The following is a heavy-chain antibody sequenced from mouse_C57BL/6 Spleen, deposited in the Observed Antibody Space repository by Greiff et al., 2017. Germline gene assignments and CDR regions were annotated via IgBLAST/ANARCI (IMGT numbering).Heavy chain of an antibody. D-gene: IGHD1-1*01. CDR3: ARASYYGSLYYFDY. V-gene: IGHV5-4*01. CDR1: GFTFSSYA. J-gene: IGHJ2*01. Sequence: EVQVVESGGGLVKPGGSLKLSCAASGFTFSSYAMSWVRQTPEKRLEWVATISDGGSYTYYPDNVKGRFTISRDNAKNNLYLQMSHLKSEDTAMYYCARASYYGSLYYFDYWGQGTTLTVSS. CDR2: ISDGGSYT.